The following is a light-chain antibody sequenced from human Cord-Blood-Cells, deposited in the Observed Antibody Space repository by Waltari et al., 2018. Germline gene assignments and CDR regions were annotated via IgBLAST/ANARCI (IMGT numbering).Light chain of an antibody. J-gene: IGLJ3*02. CDR2: DVS. CDR1: SSDVGGYNS. V-gene: IGLV2-14*01. CDR3: SSYTSSSTLV. Sequence: QSALTQPASVSGSPGQSITISCTGTSSDVGGYNSVSWYQQHPGKAPKLMIYDVSNRPSGVSNLFSGSKSGNTASLTISGLQAEDDADYYCSSYTSSSTLVFGGGTKLTVL.